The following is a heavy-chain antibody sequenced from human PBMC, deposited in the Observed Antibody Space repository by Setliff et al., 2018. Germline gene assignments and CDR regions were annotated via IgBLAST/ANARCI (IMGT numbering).Heavy chain of an antibody. CDR1: GFTFSSYA. J-gene: IGHJ4*02. Sequence: PGGSLRLSCAASGFTFSSYAMSWVRQAPGKGLEWVSAISGSGGSTYYADSVKGRLTISRDNSKNTLYLQLNSLRAEDTAIYYCAGGYPSNFDYWGQGTLVTVSS. D-gene: IGHD3-22*01. CDR3: AGGYPSNFDY. V-gene: IGHV3-23*01. CDR2: ISGSGGST.